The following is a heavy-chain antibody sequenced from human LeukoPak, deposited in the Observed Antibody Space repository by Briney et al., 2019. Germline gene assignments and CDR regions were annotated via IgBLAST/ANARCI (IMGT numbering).Heavy chain of an antibody. CDR3: AKAPINSLRTLVDV. CDR1: GFTFDDYA. Sequence: GRSLRLSCAASGFTFDDYAMHWVRQAPGKGLEWVSGISWNSGSIGYADSVKGRFTISRDNAKNSLYLQMNSLRAEDTALYYCAKAPINSLRTLVDVWGRGTTVTVSS. CDR2: ISWNSGSI. J-gene: IGHJ6*02. D-gene: IGHD1/OR15-1a*01. V-gene: IGHV3-9*01.